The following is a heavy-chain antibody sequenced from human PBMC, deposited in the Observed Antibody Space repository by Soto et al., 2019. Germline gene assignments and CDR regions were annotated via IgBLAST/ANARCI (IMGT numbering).Heavy chain of an antibody. J-gene: IGHJ3*01. Sequence: GESLKISCKGSGYSFTNYWIGWVRQMPGKGLEWMGIIYPGDSNTIYSPSFEGQVTISADKSIDTAYLQWSSLEASDIAMYYCARTRIVGSLSDAFQVWGQGTMVTVS. CDR2: IYPGDSNT. CDR1: GYSFTNYW. D-gene: IGHD1-26*01. CDR3: ARTRIVGSLSDAFQV. V-gene: IGHV5-51*01.